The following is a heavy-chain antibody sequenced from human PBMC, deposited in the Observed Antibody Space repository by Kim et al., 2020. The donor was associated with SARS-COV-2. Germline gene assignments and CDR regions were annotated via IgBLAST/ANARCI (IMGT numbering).Heavy chain of an antibody. Sequence: GGSLRLSCAASGFTVSSNYMSWVRQAPGKGLEWVSVIYSGGSTYNADSVKGRFTISRDTSKNTLYLQMNSLRTEDTAVYYCARVDSSGYYYNYYGMDVCGQGTTVTVSS. V-gene: IGHV3-53*01. CDR3: ARVDSSGYYYNYYGMDV. J-gene: IGHJ6*02. D-gene: IGHD3-22*01. CDR1: GFTVSSNY. CDR2: IYSGGST.